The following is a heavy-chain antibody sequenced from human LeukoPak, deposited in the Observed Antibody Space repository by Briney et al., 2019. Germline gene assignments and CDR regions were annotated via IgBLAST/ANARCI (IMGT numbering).Heavy chain of an antibody. CDR3: ARGYPFYSSGWYYYYMDV. J-gene: IGHJ6*03. D-gene: IGHD6-19*01. Sequence: SETLSLTCTVSGGSISSSSYYWGWIRQPPGKGLEWIGEINHSGSTKYNPSLKSRVTISVDTSKNQFSLKLSSVTAADTAVYYCARGYPFYSSGWYYYYMDVWGKGTTVTVSS. CDR2: INHSGST. CDR1: GGSISSSSYY. V-gene: IGHV4-39*07.